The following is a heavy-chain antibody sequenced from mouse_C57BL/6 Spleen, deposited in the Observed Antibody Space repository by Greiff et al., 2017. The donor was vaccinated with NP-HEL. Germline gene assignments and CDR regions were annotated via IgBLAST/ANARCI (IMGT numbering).Heavy chain of an antibody. V-gene: IGHV1-54*01. J-gene: IGHJ2*01. CDR2: IYPGSGST. D-gene: IGHD2-2*01. CDR1: GYAFTNYL. CDR3: ARREVSYFDY. Sequence: QVQLQQSGAELVRPGTSVKVSCKASGYAFTNYLIEWVKQRPGQGLEWIGDIYPGSGSTNYNEKFKSKATLTVDTSSSTAYMQLSSLTSEDSAVYYCARREVSYFDYWGQGTTLTVSS.